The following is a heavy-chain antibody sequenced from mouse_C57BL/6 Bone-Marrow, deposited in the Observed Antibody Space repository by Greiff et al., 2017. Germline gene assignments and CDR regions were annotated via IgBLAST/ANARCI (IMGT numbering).Heavy chain of an antibody. CDR2: ILPGSGST. D-gene: IGHD1-1*01. CDR3: ARGGIPITTDYAMDY. V-gene: IGHV1-9*01. J-gene: IGHJ4*01. CDR1: GYTFTGYW. Sequence: VKVVESGAELMKPGASVKLSCKATGYTFTGYWIEWVKQRPGHGLEWIGEILPGSGSTNYNEKFKGKATFTADTSSNTAYMQLSSLTTEDSAIYYCARGGIPITTDYAMDYWGQGTSVTVSS.